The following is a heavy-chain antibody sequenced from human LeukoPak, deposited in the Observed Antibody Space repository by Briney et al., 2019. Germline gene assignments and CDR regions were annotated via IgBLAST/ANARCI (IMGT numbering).Heavy chain of an antibody. CDR2: ISYDGGNK. V-gene: IGHV3-30-3*01. CDR1: GFTFSRYL. J-gene: IGHJ3*01. Sequence: GGSLRLSCAASGFTFSRYLMHWVRQAPGKGLEWVAVISYDGGNKYYADSVKGRSTISRDNSKNTLYLQMNSLRAEETAVYYCARESAATVSSGAFDFWGQGTMVTVSS. D-gene: IGHD3-10*01. CDR3: ARESAATVSSGAFDF.